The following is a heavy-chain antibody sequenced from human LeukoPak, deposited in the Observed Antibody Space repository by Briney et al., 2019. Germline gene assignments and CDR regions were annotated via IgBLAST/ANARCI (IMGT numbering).Heavy chain of an antibody. CDR1: GYTFTSYA. V-gene: IGHV1-2*02. J-gene: IGHJ4*02. CDR3: ARGGDGDRRDFDY. D-gene: IGHD5-24*01. CDR2: INPNSGDT. Sequence: ASVKVSCKASGYTFTSYAMNWVRQAPGQGLQWMGWINPNSGDTNYAQRFQGRVTMTRDTSISTAYMELNSLRSDDTAIYYCARGGDGDRRDFDYWGQGTLVTVSS.